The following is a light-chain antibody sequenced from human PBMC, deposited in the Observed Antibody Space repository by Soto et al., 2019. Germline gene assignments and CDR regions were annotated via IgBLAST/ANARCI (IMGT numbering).Light chain of an antibody. Sequence: DIQLTQSPSTLSASVGDRVTISCRASQSINNYLAWYQQKPGKAPKLLIYKASTLESGVPSTFSGSGSGTEFSLTISSLQPDDFATYYCQQYGNLWTFGQGTKVEIE. CDR2: KAS. V-gene: IGKV1-5*03. CDR1: QSINNY. J-gene: IGKJ1*01. CDR3: QQYGNLWT.